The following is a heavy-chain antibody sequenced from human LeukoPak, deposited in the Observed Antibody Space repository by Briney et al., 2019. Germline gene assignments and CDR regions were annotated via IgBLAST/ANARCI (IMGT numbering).Heavy chain of an antibody. V-gene: IGHV4-4*07. D-gene: IGHD3-3*01. CDR1: GGSISSYY. CDR3: ARDRVYDFWSGYYTAGAFDI. J-gene: IGHJ3*02. Sequence: PSETLSLTCTVSGGSISSYYWSWLRQPAGKGLAWIGRIYTSGSTNYNPCLKGRVTMSVDTSKNQFSLKLSSVTAADTAVYYCARDRVYDFWSGYYTAGAFDIWGQGTMVTVSS. CDR2: IYTSGST.